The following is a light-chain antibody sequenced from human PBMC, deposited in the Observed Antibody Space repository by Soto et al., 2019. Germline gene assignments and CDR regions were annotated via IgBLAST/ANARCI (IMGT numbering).Light chain of an antibody. V-gene: IGKV1-39*01. J-gene: IGKJ2*01. CDR1: QPISSY. Sequence: DIEMTQSPSALSASVGDKVTITCRASQPISSYLNWYQHKPGEAPRLLIYFISRLQSGAPSRFSGSGSGKDFTLTISGLLPEDFATYYCQQSFSVPYTFGQGTKMEI. CDR3: QQSFSVPYT. CDR2: FIS.